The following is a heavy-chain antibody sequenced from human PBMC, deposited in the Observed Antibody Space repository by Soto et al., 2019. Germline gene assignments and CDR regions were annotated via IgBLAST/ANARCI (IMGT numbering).Heavy chain of an antibody. CDR1: GSTFSNYG. V-gene: IGHV3-33*01. CDR3: ATVDNYCGSVV. Sequence: QVQLVESGGGVVQPGTSLRLSCAASGSTFSNYGMHWVRQAPGKGLEWVAVVWYDGTTKFYPDSVKGRFTISRDNSNNNRYLQMNGLRVEDRAVYYCATVDNYCGSVVWGQGAQVAVSS. CDR2: VWYDGTTK. J-gene: IGHJ4*02. D-gene: IGHD3-10*01.